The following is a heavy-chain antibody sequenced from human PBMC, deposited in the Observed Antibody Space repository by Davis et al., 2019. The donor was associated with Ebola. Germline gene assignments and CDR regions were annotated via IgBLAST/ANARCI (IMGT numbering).Heavy chain of an antibody. CDR3: ARGHYGSHFDF. J-gene: IGHJ4*02. D-gene: IGHD3-10*01. CDR2: IYYSGTT. V-gene: IGHV4-39*07. Sequence: SETLSLTCTVSGGSISSSSYYWGWIRQPPGKGLEWIGSIYYSGTTNYNPSLKSRVTLSVDTSKNQFSLNLTSVTAADTAVYYCARGHYGSHFDFWGQGTLVTVSS. CDR1: GGSISSSSYY.